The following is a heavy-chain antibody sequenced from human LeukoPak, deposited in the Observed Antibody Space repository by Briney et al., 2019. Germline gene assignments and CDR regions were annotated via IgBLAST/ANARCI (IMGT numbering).Heavy chain of an antibody. D-gene: IGHD2-21*02. CDR3: AREKAYCGGDCYWIYYGMDV. CDR2: MNPNSGNT. V-gene: IGHV1-8*01. Sequence: ASVKVSCKPSGYTFTSYDINWVRQATGQGLEWMGWMNPNSGNTGYAQKFQGRVTMTRNTSISTAYMELSSLRSEDTAVYYCAREKAYCGGDCYWIYYGMDVWGQGTTVTVSS. J-gene: IGHJ6*02. CDR1: GYTFTSYD.